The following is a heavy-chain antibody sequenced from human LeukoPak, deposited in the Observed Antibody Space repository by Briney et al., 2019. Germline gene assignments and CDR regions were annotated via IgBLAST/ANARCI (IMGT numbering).Heavy chain of an antibody. J-gene: IGHJ4*02. CDR3: ARAQTYGDSRLLLDY. D-gene: IGHD4-17*01. Sequence: GGSLRLSCAASGFTFSSYWMHWVRQAPGKGLVWVSRINSDGSSTSYADSVKGRSTISRDNAKNSLYLQMNSLSVEDTALYYCARAQTYGDSRLLLDYWGQGTLVTVSS. CDR1: GFTFSSYW. V-gene: IGHV3-74*01. CDR2: INSDGSST.